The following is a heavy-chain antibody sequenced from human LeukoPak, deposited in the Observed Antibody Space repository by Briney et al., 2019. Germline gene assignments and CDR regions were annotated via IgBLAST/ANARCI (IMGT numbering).Heavy chain of an antibody. J-gene: IGHJ6*03. D-gene: IGHD2-2*01. Sequence: ASVKVSCKASGYTFTSHGISWVRQAPGQGLEWMGWISAYNGNTNYAQKLQGRVTMTTDTSTSTAYMELSSLRSEDTAVYYCARQIVVVPAAGDSYYYYMDVWGKGTTVTVSS. CDR2: ISAYNGNT. CDR3: ARQIVVVPAAGDSYYYYMDV. CDR1: GYTFTSHG. V-gene: IGHV1-18*01.